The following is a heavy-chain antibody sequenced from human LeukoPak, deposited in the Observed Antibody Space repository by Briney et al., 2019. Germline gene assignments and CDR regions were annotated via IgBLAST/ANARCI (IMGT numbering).Heavy chain of an antibody. J-gene: IGHJ4*02. Sequence: ASVTVSFKASGGTFSSYAISWVRQAPGQGLEWMGGIIPIFGTANYAQKFQGRVTITADESTSTAYMELSSLRSEDTAVYYCARGQATYYYDSSGYYSFDYWGQGTLVTVSS. D-gene: IGHD3-22*01. CDR2: IIPIFGTA. CDR3: ARGQATYYYDSSGYYSFDY. V-gene: IGHV1-69*13. CDR1: GGTFSSYA.